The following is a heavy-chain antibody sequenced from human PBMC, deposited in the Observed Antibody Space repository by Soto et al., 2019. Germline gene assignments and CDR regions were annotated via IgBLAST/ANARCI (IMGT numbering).Heavy chain of an antibody. Sequence: SDTLSLTCTVSGGSVTGFYWSWIRQPPGKGLEWIGYIFHSGSSNYHPSLKSRVTISVDTSKSQISLRLTSVTAADTAVYYCARASGLGVAHIDYWGQGTLVTVSS. CDR1: GGSVTGFY. CDR3: ARASGLGVAHIDY. CDR2: IFHSGSS. D-gene: IGHD6-19*01. J-gene: IGHJ4*02. V-gene: IGHV4-59*02.